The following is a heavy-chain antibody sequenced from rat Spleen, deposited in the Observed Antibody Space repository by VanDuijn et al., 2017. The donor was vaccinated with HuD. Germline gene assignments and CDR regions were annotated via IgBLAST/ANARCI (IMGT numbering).Heavy chain of an antibody. D-gene: IGHD1-11*01. CDR3: ARHTPFNYGTVGDY. J-gene: IGHJ2*01. Sequence: EVQLVESGGGLVQPGRSLKLSCAASGFTFSDYAMNWIRQAPTKGLEWVASISPSGGSTHYRDSVKGRFTISRDNAKSTLYLQMDSLRSEDTATYYCARHTPFNYGTVGDYWGQGVMVTVSS. V-gene: IGHV5-19*01. CDR1: GFTFSDYA. CDR2: ISPSGGST.